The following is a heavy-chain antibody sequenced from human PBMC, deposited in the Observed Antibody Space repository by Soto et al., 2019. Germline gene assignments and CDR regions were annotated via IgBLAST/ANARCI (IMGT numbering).Heavy chain of an antibody. Sequence: VASVKVSCKVSGYTLTELSMHWVRQAPGKGLEWMGGFDPEDGETIYAQKFQGRVTMTEDTSTDTAYMELSSLRSEDTAVYYCATGNNYDSSGYYFDYWGQGTLVTVSS. CDR1: GYTLTELS. J-gene: IGHJ4*02. V-gene: IGHV1-24*01. CDR3: ATGNNYDSSGYYFDY. D-gene: IGHD3-22*01. CDR2: FDPEDGET.